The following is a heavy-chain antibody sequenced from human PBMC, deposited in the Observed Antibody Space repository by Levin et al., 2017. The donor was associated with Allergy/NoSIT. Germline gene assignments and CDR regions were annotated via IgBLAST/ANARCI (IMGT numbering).Heavy chain of an antibody. CDR1: GFTFSTFA. V-gene: IGHV3-30-3*01. CDR3: ARESSKGLLLNFDY. J-gene: IGHJ4*02. D-gene: IGHD3-10*01. CDR2: ISFDENKK. Sequence: GGSLRLSCAASGFTFSTFAFHWVRQAPGKGLEWVALISFDENKKFYADSVRGRFTVSRDNSTNTLYLQMNSLRPEDTAVYYCARESSKGLLLNFDYWGQGTLVTVSS.